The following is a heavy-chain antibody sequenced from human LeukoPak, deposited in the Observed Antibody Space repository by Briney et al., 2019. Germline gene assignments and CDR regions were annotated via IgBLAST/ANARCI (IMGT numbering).Heavy chain of an antibody. V-gene: IGHV3-21*01. D-gene: IGHD3-22*01. CDR3: ARGPHYYDSSGYNS. J-gene: IGHJ4*02. CDR2: ISSSSSYI. CDR1: GFTFSSYS. Sequence: GGSLRLSCAASGFTFSSYSMNWVRQAPGKGLEWVSSISSSSSYIYYADSVKGRFTISRDKAKNSLYMQMNSLRAEDTAVYYCARGPHYYDSSGYNSWGQGTLVTVSS.